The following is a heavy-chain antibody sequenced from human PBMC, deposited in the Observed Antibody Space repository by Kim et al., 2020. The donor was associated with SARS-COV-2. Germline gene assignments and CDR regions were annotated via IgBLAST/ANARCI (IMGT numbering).Heavy chain of an antibody. CDR1: GYTFTSYD. D-gene: IGHD5-12*01. V-gene: IGHV1-8*01. CDR3: ATGVDIVATIWLPFDY. J-gene: IGHJ4*02. Sequence: ASVKVSCKASGYTFTSYDINWVRQATGQGLEWMGWMNPNSGNTGYAQKFQGRVTMTRNTSISTAYMELSSLRSEDTAVYYCATGVDIVATIWLPFDYWGQGTLVTVSS. CDR2: MNPNSGNT.